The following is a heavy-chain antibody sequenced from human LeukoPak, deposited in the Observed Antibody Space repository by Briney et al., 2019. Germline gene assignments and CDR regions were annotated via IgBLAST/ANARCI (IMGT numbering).Heavy chain of an antibody. J-gene: IGHJ5*02. Sequence: SGTLSLTCAVSGGSISSSNWWSGVRPPPGKGVEWIGEIYHSGSTHYNPSLKRRVTISVDKSKNQFSLKLSSVTAADTAVYYCASVQLIVVVPAAMHRWFDPWGQGTLVTVSS. CDR2: IYHSGST. D-gene: IGHD2-2*01. V-gene: IGHV4-4*02. CDR3: ASVQLIVVVPAAMHRWFDP. CDR1: GGSISSSNW.